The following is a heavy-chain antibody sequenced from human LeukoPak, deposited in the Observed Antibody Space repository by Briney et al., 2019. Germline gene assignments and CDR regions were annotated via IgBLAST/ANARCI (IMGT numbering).Heavy chain of an antibody. V-gene: IGHV3-30-3*01. CDR3: AILTGTAPAGAFDI. Sequence: GGSLRLSCAASGFTFSSYAMHWVRQAPGKGLEWVAVISYDGSNKYYADPVKGRFSISRDNSKNTLYLQMNSLRAEDTAVYYCAILTGTAPAGAFDIWGQGTMVTVSS. CDR2: ISYDGSNK. CDR1: GFTFSSYA. J-gene: IGHJ3*02. D-gene: IGHD1-7*01.